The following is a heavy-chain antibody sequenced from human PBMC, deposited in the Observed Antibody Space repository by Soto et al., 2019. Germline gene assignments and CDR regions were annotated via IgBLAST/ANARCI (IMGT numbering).Heavy chain of an antibody. V-gene: IGHV4-59*08. CDR3: ARSLYDAFDY. D-gene: IGHD3-3*01. CDR2: IYYSGST. J-gene: IGHJ4*02. CDR1: GGSISSYY. Sequence: SETLSLTCTVSGGSISSYYWSWIRQPPGKGLEWIGYIYYSGSTNYNPSLKSRVTVSVDTSKNQFSLKLSSVTAADTAVYYCARSLYDAFDYWGQGTLVTVPS.